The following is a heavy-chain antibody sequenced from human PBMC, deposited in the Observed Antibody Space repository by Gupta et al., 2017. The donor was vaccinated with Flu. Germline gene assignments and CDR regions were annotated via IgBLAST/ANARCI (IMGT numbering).Heavy chain of an antibody. D-gene: IGHD2-8*01. V-gene: IGHV3-73*02. J-gene: IGHJ6*02. CDR1: RFTFRDSA. CDR2: SRSKANNYAT. CDR3: TGSPVYAMDV. Sequence: EVQLVESWGGWAQPGGSLKLSCAASRFTFRDSAMHWVRQASGKGLEWVGRSRSKANNYATSYAASVKGRFTISRDDSKNTAHLQMNSPKTEDTAVYYCTGSPVYAMDVWGRGTTVTVSS.